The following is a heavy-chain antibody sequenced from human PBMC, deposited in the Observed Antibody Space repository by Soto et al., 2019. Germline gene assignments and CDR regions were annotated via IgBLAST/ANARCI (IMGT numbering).Heavy chain of an antibody. Sequence: EVQLVESGGGLVQPGGSLRLSCAASGFIFSSYTMNWVRQAPGKGLEWVSYINSRSSTIYYADSVKGRFTISVDNAKNSLYVQMNSLRDEDTAVYYCTRDLRSDDWGQGTLVTVSA. V-gene: IGHV3-48*02. CDR2: INSRSSTI. D-gene: IGHD4-17*01. J-gene: IGHJ4*02. CDR1: GFIFSSYT. CDR3: TRDLRSDD.